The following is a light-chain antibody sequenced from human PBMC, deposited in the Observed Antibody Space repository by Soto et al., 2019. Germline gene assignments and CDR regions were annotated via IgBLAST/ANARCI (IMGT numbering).Light chain of an antibody. CDR1: SSDIGAFTF. CDR3: SSYTSSSTHV. V-gene: IGLV2-14*03. J-gene: IGLJ1*01. CDR2: DVN. Sequence: QSALTQPASVSGSPGQSITISCTGTSSDIGAFTFVSWYQQPPGKVPKLMIFDVNRRPSGVSDRFSGSKSGNTASLTISGLQAEDEGDYYCSSYTSSSTHVFGSGTKVTVL.